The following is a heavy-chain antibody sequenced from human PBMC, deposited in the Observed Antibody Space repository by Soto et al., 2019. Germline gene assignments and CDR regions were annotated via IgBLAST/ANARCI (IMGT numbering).Heavy chain of an antibody. Sequence: PGGSLRLSCAASGFTFSTSEMNWVRQAPGKGLEWVSYISKSGIDIYHAGSVKGRFTISRDNANNSLYLQMNSLRAEDTAVYYCAPRKSGSFNIGAFDIWGQGTMVTVSS. CDR3: APRKSGSFNIGAFDI. CDR1: GFTFSTSE. V-gene: IGHV3-48*03. J-gene: IGHJ3*02. D-gene: IGHD1-26*01. CDR2: ISKSGIDI.